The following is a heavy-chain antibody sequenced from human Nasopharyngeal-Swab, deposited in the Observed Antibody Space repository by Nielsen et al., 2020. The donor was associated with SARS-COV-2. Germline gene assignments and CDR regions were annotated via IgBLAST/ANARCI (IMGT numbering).Heavy chain of an antibody. CDR3: AKESSPYDFWSGYSGGGAFDI. J-gene: IGHJ3*02. V-gene: IGHV3-9*01. CDR1: GFTFDDYA. D-gene: IGHD3-3*01. CDR2: ISWNSGSI. Sequence: SLKISCAASGFTFDDYAIHWVRQAPGKGLEWVSGISWNSGSIGYADSVKGRFTISRDNAKNSLYLQMNSLRAEDTALYYCAKESSPYDFWSGYSGGGAFDIWGQGTMVTVSS.